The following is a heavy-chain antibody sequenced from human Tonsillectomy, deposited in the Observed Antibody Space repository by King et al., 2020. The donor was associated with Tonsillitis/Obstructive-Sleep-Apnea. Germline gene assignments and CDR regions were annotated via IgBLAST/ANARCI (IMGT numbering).Heavy chain of an antibody. D-gene: IGHD6-13*01. V-gene: IGHV1-3*01. CDR3: ARGVAAVGFMWFDP. CDR1: GYTFTSFA. J-gene: IGHJ5*02. Sequence: QLVQSGAEVKKPGASVKVSCKESGYTFTSFAMHWVRQAPGQRHEWMGWINAVNDITKYSQKVQGRVTITRDTSARTAYMGLSSLRPEDTAVYYCARGVAAVGFMWFDPWGQGTLVTVSS. CDR2: INAVNDIT.